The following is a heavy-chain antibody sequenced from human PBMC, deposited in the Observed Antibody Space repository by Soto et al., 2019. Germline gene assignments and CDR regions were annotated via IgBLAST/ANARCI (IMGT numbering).Heavy chain of an antibody. J-gene: IGHJ5*01. CDR3: ARDPSEGRVGNWFES. V-gene: IGHV3-21*01. D-gene: IGHD2-2*01. Sequence: EVQLVESGGGLVKPGGSLRLSCAASGFTFSRYGMNWVRQAPGKGLEWVSSISSSTSYVYYEDSGKGRFSVSRDNAKKILYLEMYALRSEDTAVYYCARDPSEGRVGNWFESWGQGTLVTVSS. CDR1: GFTFSRYG. CDR2: ISSSTSYV.